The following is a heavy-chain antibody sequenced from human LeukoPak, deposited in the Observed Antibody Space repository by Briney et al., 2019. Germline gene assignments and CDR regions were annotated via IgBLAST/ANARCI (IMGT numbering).Heavy chain of an antibody. J-gene: IGHJ4*02. Sequence: SGTLSLTCTVSGDSINSLDLWSWVRQPPGKGLEWIGEMYLSGTTHSNPSVKSRVTISIDKSKNQFFLNLSSVTAADTAVYYCAGLVGRYSSGLYYYYFNYWGQGTLVTVSS. CDR2: MYLSGTT. V-gene: IGHV4-4*02. CDR3: AGLVGRYSSGLYYYYFNY. D-gene: IGHD3-22*01. CDR1: GDSINSLDL.